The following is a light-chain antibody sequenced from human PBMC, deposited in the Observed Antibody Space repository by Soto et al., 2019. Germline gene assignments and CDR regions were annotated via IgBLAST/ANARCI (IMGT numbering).Light chain of an antibody. CDR2: GAS. J-gene: IGKJ2*01. Sequence: DIVLTQSPGTLSLSPGARDTHSCNASQSVSSSYLAWYQQKPGQSPRLLIYGASSRATGIPDRFSGSGSGKYFTLTISRLEPEDFAVYYCQQYGSSLYTFGQGTKVDIK. CDR1: QSVSSSY. CDR3: QQYGSSLYT. V-gene: IGKV3-20*01.